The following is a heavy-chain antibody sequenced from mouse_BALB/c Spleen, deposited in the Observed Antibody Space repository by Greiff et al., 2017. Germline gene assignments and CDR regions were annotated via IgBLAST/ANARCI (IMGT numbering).Heavy chain of an antibody. CDR2: IDPENGDT. CDR3: NAFYQRRAMDY. V-gene: IGHV14-4*02. J-gene: IGHJ4*01. CDR1: GFNFNDYY. Sequence: EVQLQQSGAELVRSGASVKLSCTASGFNFNDYYMHWVKQRPEQGLEWIGWIDPENGDTEYAPKFQGKATMTADTSSNTAYLQLSSLTSEDTAVYYCNAFYQRRAMDYWGQGTSVTVSS. D-gene: IGHD2-1*01.